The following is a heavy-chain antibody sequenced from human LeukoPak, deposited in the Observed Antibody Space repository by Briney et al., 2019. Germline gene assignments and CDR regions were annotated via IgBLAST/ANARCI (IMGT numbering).Heavy chain of an antibody. D-gene: IGHD5-24*01. V-gene: IGHV4-4*07. CDR2: VSASGGT. CDR1: GGSIFDHY. CDR3: ARGLSRDGYKTSPRWYFDL. J-gene: IGHJ2*01. Sequence: PSETLSLTCTVSGGSIFDHYWTWIRLSAGKGLEWIGYVSASGGTNYNPSLKSRLTMSLDTSNSQFSLKLSSVTAADTAVYYCARGLSRDGYKTSPRWYFDLWGRGTLVTVSS.